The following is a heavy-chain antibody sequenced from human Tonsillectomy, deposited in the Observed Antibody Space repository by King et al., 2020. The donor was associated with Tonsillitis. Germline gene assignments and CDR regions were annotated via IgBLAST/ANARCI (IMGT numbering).Heavy chain of an antibody. V-gene: IGHV1-2*02. CDR2: INPKRGGT. Sequence: QLVQSGAEVKKPGASVKVSCKASGYTFTGYHIHWVRQAPGQGLEWVGWINPKRGGTKYAQKFQGRVTMTRDTSISTTYMELSRLRSDDTAMYYCAREDENWFDPWGQGTLVTVSS. J-gene: IGHJ5*02. CDR3: AREDENWFDP. CDR1: GYTFTGYH.